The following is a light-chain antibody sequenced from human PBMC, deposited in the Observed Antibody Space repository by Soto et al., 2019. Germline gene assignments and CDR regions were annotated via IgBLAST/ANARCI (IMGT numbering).Light chain of an antibody. CDR1: SSDVGSYNL. J-gene: IGLJ1*01. V-gene: IGLV2-23*01. Sequence: QSVLTQPASVSGSPGQSITISCTGTSSDVGSYNLVSWYQQHPGKAPKLMIYEGSKRPSGISNSSSGSKSGNTASLTISGLQAEDEADYYCCSYAGSSTPLYVFGTGTKVTVL. CDR3: CSYAGSSTPLYV. CDR2: EGS.